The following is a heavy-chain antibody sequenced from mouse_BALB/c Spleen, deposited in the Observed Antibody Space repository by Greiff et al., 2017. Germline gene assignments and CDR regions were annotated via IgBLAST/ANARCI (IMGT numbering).Heavy chain of an antibody. J-gene: IGHJ4*01. D-gene: IGHD1-2*01. V-gene: IGHV1S41*01. CDR3: ARDYYGSYYAMDY. CDR1: GYTFTSYW. CDR2: IAPGSGST. Sequence: DLVKPGASVKLSCKASGYTFTSYWINWIKQRPGQGLEWIGRIAPGSGSTYYNEMFKGKATLTVDTSSSTAYIQLSSLSSEDSAVYFCARDYYGSYYAMDYWGQGTSVTVSS.